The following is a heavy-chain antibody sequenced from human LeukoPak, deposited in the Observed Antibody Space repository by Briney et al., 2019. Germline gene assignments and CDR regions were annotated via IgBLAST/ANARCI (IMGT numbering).Heavy chain of an antibody. D-gene: IGHD5-18*01. CDR2: IYYSGST. J-gene: IGHJ6*02. CDR3: ARVEIQSRSSYARAQAYYCNGMDV. V-gene: IGHV4-59*12. CDR1: GGSISSYY. Sequence: PSETLSLTCTVSGGSISSYYWSWIRQPPGKGLEWIGYIYYSGSTNYYPSLKSRVTISVDTSKNQFSLKLSSVTAADTAVYYCARVEIQSRSSYARAQAYYCNGMDVWGQGTTVTVSS.